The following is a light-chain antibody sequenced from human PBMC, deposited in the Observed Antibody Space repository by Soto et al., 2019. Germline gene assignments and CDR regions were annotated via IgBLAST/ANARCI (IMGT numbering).Light chain of an antibody. V-gene: IGKV1-5*01. CDR3: HQYKSYPRT. CDR1: HSIDTS. Sequence: DIQMTQSPSALSASLGDRVTITCRASHSIDTSLAWYQQRPGKAPNLLIFDASSLASGVPSRFSGGGSGTEFTLTISNLQPDDSGTYYCHQYKSYPRTFGQGTKVEIK. CDR2: DAS. J-gene: IGKJ1*01.